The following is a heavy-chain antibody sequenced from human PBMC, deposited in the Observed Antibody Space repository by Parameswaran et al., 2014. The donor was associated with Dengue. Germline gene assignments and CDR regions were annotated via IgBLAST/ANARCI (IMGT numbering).Heavy chain of an antibody. CDR3: ARGGVPFYDILTRHYTVDAFDL. D-gene: IGHD3-9*01. CDR2: INGDNGNT. J-gene: IGHJ3*01. Sequence: WVRQAPGQRLEWMGWINGDNGNTKYSQKFQGRLTITRDTSASTAYMELSSLRSEDTAVYYCARGGVPFYDILTRHYTVDAFDLWGQGTVVTVSS. V-gene: IGHV1-3*01.